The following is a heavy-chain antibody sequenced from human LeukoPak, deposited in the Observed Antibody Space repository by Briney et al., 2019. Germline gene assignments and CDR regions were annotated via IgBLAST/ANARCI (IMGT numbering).Heavy chain of an antibody. D-gene: IGHD3-22*01. CDR2: IRSKVYGGAT. CDR3: SRDHYSTSSGYFSDS. Sequence: GGSLRLSCTASGFTFGDYAVSWFRQAPGKGLEWVGFIRSKVYGGATDYAASVKGRFTISRDDSKNIAYLQMNSLQTEDTAVYSCSRDHYSTSSGYFSDSWGQRTLVTVSS. V-gene: IGHV3-49*03. CDR1: GFTFGDYA. J-gene: IGHJ4*02.